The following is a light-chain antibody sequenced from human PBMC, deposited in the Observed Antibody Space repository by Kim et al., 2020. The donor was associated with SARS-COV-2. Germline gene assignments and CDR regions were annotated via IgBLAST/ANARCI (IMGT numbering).Light chain of an antibody. CDR3: QQASSFPRA. Sequence: DIQMTQSPSSVSAYVGDRVTITCRASQRISNWLAWYQQKPGNAPKLLIFAASSLQSGVPSRFSGSRSGTDFTLTINSLQPEDSATYYCQQASSFPRAFGPGTKVDIK. CDR1: QRISNW. CDR2: AAS. J-gene: IGKJ1*01. V-gene: IGKV1-12*01.